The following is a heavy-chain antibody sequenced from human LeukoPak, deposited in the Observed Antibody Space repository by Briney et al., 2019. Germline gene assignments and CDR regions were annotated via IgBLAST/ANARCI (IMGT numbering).Heavy chain of an antibody. Sequence: ASVKVSCKASGYSFKSYGISWVRQAPGQGLEWMGWISAYNGNTNYAQKLQGRVTMTTDTSTSTAYMELRSLRSDDTAVYYCARDRRIQLWPTGDYWGQGILVTVSS. CDR1: GYSFKSYG. V-gene: IGHV1-18*01. D-gene: IGHD5-18*01. CDR2: ISAYNGNT. J-gene: IGHJ4*02. CDR3: ARDRRIQLWPTGDY.